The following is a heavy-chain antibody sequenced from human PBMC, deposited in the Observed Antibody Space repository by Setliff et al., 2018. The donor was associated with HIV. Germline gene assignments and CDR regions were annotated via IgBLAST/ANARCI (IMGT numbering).Heavy chain of an antibody. V-gene: IGHV1-18*01. D-gene: IGHD3-22*01. CDR1: GYIFTSYG. J-gene: IGHJ1*01. CDR2: ISAYNGNT. Sequence: GASVKVSCKASGYIFTSYGISWVRQAPGQGLEWMGWISAYNGNTNYAQKFQGRVSMTIDTSTSTAYMGLRSLRPDDTAVYFCARDPSSGIYYDSSGQYFQNWGQGTLGTVS. CDR3: ARDPSSGIYYDSSGQYFQN.